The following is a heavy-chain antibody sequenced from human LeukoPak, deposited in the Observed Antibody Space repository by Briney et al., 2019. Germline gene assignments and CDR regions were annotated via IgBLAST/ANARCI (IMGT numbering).Heavy chain of an antibody. CDR2: FYTSGST. CDR1: GGSISSYY. CDR3: ARGRDGYNFLNRGEYYYFDY. Sequence: KSSETLSLTCTVSGGSISSYYWSWIRQPAGKGLEWIGRFYTSGSTNYNPSLKSRVTISVDTSKNQFSLKLSSVTAADTAVYYCARGRDGYNFLNRGEYYYFDYWGQGTLVTVSS. J-gene: IGHJ4*02. D-gene: IGHD5-24*01. V-gene: IGHV4-4*07.